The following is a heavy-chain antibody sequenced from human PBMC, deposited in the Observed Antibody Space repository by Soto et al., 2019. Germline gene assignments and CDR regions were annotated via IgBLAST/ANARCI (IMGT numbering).Heavy chain of an antibody. Sequence: ASVKVSCKASGYTFTGYYMHWVRQSPGQGLEWMGWINPNSAGTNYAQKFQGWVTMTSDTSISTAYMELSRLRSDDTAVYYFARWAQWLVPYYYGMDVWGQGXTVTVSS. CDR2: INPNSAGT. CDR3: ARWAQWLVPYYYGMDV. D-gene: IGHD6-19*01. V-gene: IGHV1-2*04. J-gene: IGHJ6*02. CDR1: GYTFTGYY.